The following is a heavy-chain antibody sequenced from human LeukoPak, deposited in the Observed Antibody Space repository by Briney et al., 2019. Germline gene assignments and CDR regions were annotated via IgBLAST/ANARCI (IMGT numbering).Heavy chain of an antibody. CDR1: GYNLPIYW. J-gene: IGHJ3*02. CDR2: IYPDDSET. Sequence: GESLKISCKGSGYNLPIYWIAWVRQMPGQGLALLGLIYPDDSETRYSPSFQGRVTMSVDKSSNTAYLQWRSLKASDSGLYYCARSDSSSPDAFDIWGQGTLVTVSS. CDR3: ARSDSSSPDAFDI. V-gene: IGHV5-51*01. D-gene: IGHD6-13*01.